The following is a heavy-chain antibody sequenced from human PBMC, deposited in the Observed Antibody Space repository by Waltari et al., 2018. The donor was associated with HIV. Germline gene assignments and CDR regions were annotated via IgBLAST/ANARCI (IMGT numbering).Heavy chain of an antibody. Sequence: EVQLVESGGGLVQPGGSLKLSCAASGFTFSGSAIHWVRQASGKGLEWIGRIRNKANSDATAYAASVKGRFTVSRDDSKYTAFLQMSSLKIEDTAVYYCTGQGGIATFGVVVDVWGQGTTVIV. CDR2: IRNKANSDAT. V-gene: IGHV3-73*01. CDR1: GFTFSGSA. CDR3: TGQGGIATFGVVVDV. D-gene: IGHD3-3*01. J-gene: IGHJ6*02.